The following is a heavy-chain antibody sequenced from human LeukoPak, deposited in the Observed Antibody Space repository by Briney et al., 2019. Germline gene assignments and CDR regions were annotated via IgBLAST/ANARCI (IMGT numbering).Heavy chain of an antibody. Sequence: GGSLRLSCVASGFTFSDYAMNWVRQAPGKELEWVSTFKTKYNQVYYAESVRGRFTISTDNSNNTVYLQMNSLRAEDTALYYCARSVPDYTRFDYWGQGALVTVSS. V-gene: IGHV3-23*05. D-gene: IGHD4-11*01. CDR1: GFTFSDYA. J-gene: IGHJ4*02. CDR3: ARSVPDYTRFDY. CDR2: FKTKYNQV.